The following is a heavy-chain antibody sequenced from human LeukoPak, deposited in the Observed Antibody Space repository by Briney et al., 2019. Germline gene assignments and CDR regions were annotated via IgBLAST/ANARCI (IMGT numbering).Heavy chain of an antibody. CDR3: ARAPHSGSYGDSYYYYMDA. V-gene: IGHV3-30*02. Sequence: GGSLRLSWAASGFTLSSYGMRWVRQAPGKGLEWVAFVRYDGSNKYYADSGKGRFTISRDNAKHSLYLQMDSLRAEHTIIYDCARAPHSGSYGDSYYYYMDASGKGTTLTISS. CDR2: VRYDGSNK. D-gene: IGHD1-26*01. CDR1: GFTLSSYG. J-gene: IGHJ6*03.